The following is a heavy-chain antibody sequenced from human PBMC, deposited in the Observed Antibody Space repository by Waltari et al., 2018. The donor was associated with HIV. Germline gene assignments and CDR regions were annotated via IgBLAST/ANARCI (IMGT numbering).Heavy chain of an antibody. J-gene: IGHJ4*02. Sequence: VHLLESGGGLVQPGGSLRLSCAASGFSFSSYALSWFRQAPGKGLEWVSAISGTGGTGYYADSVRGRFTISRDNAKNTLFLQMDSLRADDTAVYYCAKVYYYDSSTYFLKVPHYDYWGQGTLVTVSS. V-gene: IGHV3-23*01. CDR3: AKVYYYDSSTYFLKVPHYDY. CDR2: ISGTGGTG. D-gene: IGHD3-22*01. CDR1: GFSFSSYA.